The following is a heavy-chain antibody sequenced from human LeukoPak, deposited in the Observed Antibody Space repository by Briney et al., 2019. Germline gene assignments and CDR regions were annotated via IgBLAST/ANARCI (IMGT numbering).Heavy chain of an antibody. CDR2: ISGSGGST. D-gene: IGHD1-26*01. Sequence: GRSLRLSCAASGFTFSSYGMHWVRQAPGKGLEWVSAISGSGGSTYYADSVKGRFTISRDNSKNTLYLQMNSLRAEDTAVYYCAKHLLQWELADYWGQGTLVTVPS. CDR1: GFTFSSYG. V-gene: IGHV3-23*01. CDR3: AKHLLQWELADY. J-gene: IGHJ4*02.